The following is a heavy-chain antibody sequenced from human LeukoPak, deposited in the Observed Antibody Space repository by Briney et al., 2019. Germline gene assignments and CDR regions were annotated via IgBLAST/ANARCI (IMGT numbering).Heavy chain of an antibody. J-gene: IGHJ4*02. D-gene: IGHD2-2*01. CDR3: ARDLEHCRNIICSNSAY. CDR2: ISGYNGNT. Sequence: VASVKVSCKASGYTFTSYGISWVRQAPGQGLEWMGWISGYNGNTNYAQNLQDRVTMTTDTSTNTVYMDLRSLRSDDTAVYYCARDLEHCRNIICSNSAYWGQGTLVTVSS. CDR1: GYTFTSYG. V-gene: IGHV1-18*01.